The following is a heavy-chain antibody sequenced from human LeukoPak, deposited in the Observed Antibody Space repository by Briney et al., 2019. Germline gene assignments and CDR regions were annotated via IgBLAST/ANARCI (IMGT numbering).Heavy chain of an antibody. V-gene: IGHV4-34*01. CDR3: ARGQVVPSPYDFWSGYTHSPFDP. J-gene: IGHJ5*02. CDR1: GDSISSYF. D-gene: IGHD3-3*01. CDR2: INHSGST. Sequence: PSETLSPTCSVSGDSISSYFWSWIRQPPGKGLEWIGEINHSGSTNYNPSLKSRVTISVDTSKNQFSLKLSSVTAADTAVYYCARGQVVPSPYDFWSGYTHSPFDPWGQGTLVTVSS.